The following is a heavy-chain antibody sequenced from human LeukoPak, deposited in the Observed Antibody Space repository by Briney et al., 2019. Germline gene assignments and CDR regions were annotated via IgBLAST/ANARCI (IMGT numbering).Heavy chain of an antibody. CDR1: GFTFSDYG. D-gene: IGHD3-22*01. V-gene: IGHV3-23*01. Sequence: PGGSLRLSCAASGFTFSDYGMYWVRRAPGKGLEWVSGISASGGSTYNADSVKDRFTISRDNSKNMLYLQMNSLRAEDTAIYYCAKVGGVSSGYRGNFDYWGQGTLVTVSS. CDR2: ISASGGST. CDR3: AKVGGVSSGYRGNFDY. J-gene: IGHJ4*02.